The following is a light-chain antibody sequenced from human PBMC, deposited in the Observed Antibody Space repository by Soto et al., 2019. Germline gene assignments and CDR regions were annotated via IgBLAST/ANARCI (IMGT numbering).Light chain of an antibody. Sequence: QSVLTQPPSVSGAPGQRVTISCTWSSSNIGAGYDVHWYQQLPGTAPKLLIYGNSNRPSGFPDRVSCSKSGTSASLAITGLQAEDEDDYYCQSYDSGLSGYVVFGGGTKLTVL. CDR1: SSNIGAGYD. V-gene: IGLV1-40*01. J-gene: IGLJ2*01. CDR2: GNS. CDR3: QSYDSGLSGYVV.